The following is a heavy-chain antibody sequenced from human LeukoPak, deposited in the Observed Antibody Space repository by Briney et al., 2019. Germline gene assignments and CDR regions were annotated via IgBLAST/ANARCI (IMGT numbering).Heavy chain of an antibody. D-gene: IGHD1-1*01. CDR3: ARDDRTTGTTWPTGVDV. Sequence: SVKVSCKASGGTFSSYAISWVRQAPGQGLEWMGEIIPIFGTANYAQKFQGRVTITADESTSTAYMELSSLRSEDTAVYYCARDDRTTGTTWPTGVDVWGQGTTVTVSS. CDR1: GGTFSSYA. CDR2: IIPIFGTA. V-gene: IGHV1-69*13. J-gene: IGHJ6*02.